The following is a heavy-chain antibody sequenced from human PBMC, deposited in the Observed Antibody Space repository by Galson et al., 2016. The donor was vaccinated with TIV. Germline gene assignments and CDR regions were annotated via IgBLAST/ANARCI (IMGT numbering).Heavy chain of an antibody. CDR3: APGVSAASTWVT. D-gene: IGHD6-13*01. CDR2: INQDGSDS. Sequence: SLRLSCAASGFMFSSDWMTWVRQAPGKGLEWVASINQDGSDSPYVDSVKGRFTISRDNAKKSLFLQMNGLRGEDTGVYYCAPGVSAASTWVTWGQGTLVTVSS. CDR1: GFMFSSDW. V-gene: IGHV3-7*01. J-gene: IGHJ5*02.